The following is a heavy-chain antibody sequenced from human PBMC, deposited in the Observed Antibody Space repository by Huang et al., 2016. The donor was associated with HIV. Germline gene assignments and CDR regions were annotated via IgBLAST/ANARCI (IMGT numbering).Heavy chain of an antibody. D-gene: IGHD3-16*01. CDR1: GYTFSSNY. Sequence: VQLVQSGAAEKKPGASVKVSCKASGYTFSSNYIHWVRQAPGLGFEGRGRINPGDNSKTFAPKVRGRLTMTRDTSTSTVYMELNSLTSHDTAVYYCARSGGAYTDNWLDHWGQGTLVTVSS. CDR2: INPGDNSK. J-gene: IGHJ5*02. CDR3: ARSGGAYTDNWLDH. V-gene: IGHV1-46*01.